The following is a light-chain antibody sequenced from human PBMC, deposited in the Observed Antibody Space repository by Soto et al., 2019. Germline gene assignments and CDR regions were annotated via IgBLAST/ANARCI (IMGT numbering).Light chain of an antibody. CDR1: QIISTY. CDR3: QQSYSTPPT. Sequence: IQMTQSPSSLSASVVDIVTITFLASQIISTYLNWYQQTPGKAPKLLIYAASSLQSGVPSRFSGSGSGTDFTLTISSLHPEDSATYYCQQSYSTPPTFGQGTKVDIK. CDR2: AAS. V-gene: IGKV1-39*01. J-gene: IGKJ1*01.